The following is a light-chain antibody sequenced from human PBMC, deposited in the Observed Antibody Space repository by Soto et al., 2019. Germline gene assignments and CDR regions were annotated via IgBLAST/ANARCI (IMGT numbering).Light chain of an antibody. V-gene: IGKV3-15*01. J-gene: IGKJ2*02. CDR1: QSVSSN. CDR2: GAS. Sequence: EIVMTQSPATLSVSPGERATLSCRASQSVSSNLAWYQQKPGQAPRLLIYGASTRATGIPARFSGSGSGTEFTLNISSLQSEYFAVYYCQQYNNWPRGTFGQGTKLEIK. CDR3: QQYNNWPRGT.